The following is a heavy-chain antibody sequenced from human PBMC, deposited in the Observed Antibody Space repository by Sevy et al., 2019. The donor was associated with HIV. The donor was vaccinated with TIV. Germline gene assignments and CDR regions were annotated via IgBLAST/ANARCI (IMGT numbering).Heavy chain of an antibody. CDR3: ARVAAAGLYYYYYYGMDV. Sequence: GGSLRLSCAASGFTFSSYWMHWVRQAPGKGLVWVSRINSDGSSTSYADSLKGRFTISRDNAKNTLYLQMNSLRAEDTAVYYCARVAAAGLYYYYYYGMDVWGQGTTVTVSS. CDR2: INSDGSST. V-gene: IGHV3-74*01. D-gene: IGHD6-13*01. J-gene: IGHJ6*02. CDR1: GFTFSSYW.